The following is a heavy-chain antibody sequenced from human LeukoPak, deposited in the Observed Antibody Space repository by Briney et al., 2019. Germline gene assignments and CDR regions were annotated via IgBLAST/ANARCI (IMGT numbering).Heavy chain of an antibody. J-gene: IGHJ4*02. V-gene: IGHV4-39*01. D-gene: IGHD6-6*01. Sequence: SETLSLTCTVSGGSISSSSYYWGWLRQPPGKGLEWIGSIYYSGSTYYNPSLKSRVTISVDTSKNQFSLKLSSVTAADTAVYYCARGAEYSSSSDYWGQGTLVTVSS. CDR2: IYYSGST. CDR1: GGSISSSSYY. CDR3: ARGAEYSSSSDY.